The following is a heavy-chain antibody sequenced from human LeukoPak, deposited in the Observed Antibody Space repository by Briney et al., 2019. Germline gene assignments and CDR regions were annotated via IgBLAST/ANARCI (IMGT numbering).Heavy chain of an antibody. V-gene: IGHV3-23*01. J-gene: IGHJ6*03. CDR2: ISGSGDRT. Sequence: GGSLRLSCAASGFTFSTSAMSWVRQAPGKGLEWVSGISGSGDRTYYADSVKGRFTISRDNSKNTLYLQMNSLRAEDRAVHYCAKGGYYMDVWGKGTTVTVSS. CDR3: AKGGYYMDV. CDR1: GFTFSTSA.